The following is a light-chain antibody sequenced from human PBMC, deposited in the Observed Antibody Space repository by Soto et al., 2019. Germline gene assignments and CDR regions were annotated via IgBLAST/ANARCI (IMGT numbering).Light chain of an antibody. Sequence: QSALTQPPSASGSSGQSVTISCTGTSSDVGGYNSVSWYQQHPGKAPKLMIYEVSKRPSGVPDRFSASKSDNTASLTVSGLQAEDEADYYCSSYAGTKNLLFGGGTKVTVL. CDR3: SSYAGTKNLL. J-gene: IGLJ2*01. CDR2: EVS. CDR1: SSDVGGYNS. V-gene: IGLV2-8*01.